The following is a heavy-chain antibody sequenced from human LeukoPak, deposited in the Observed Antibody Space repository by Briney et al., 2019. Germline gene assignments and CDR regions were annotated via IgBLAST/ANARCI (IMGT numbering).Heavy chain of an antibody. CDR2: ISGSGGST. CDR3: AKFPNYDFWSGYHDY. Sequence: HAGGSLRLSCAASGFTFSSYAMSWVRQAPGKGLEWVSAISGSGGSTYYADSVKGRFTISRDNSKNTLYLQMNSLRGEDTAVYYCAKFPNYDFWSGYHDYWGQGTLVTVSS. CDR1: GFTFSSYA. J-gene: IGHJ4*02. D-gene: IGHD3-3*01. V-gene: IGHV3-23*01.